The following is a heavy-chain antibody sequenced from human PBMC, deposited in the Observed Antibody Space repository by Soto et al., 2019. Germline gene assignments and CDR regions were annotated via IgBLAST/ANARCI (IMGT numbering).Heavy chain of an antibody. CDR2: VSFDGKVT. CDR1: GFTFNSLS. Sequence: QVQLVESGGGMAQAGTSLRLSCTGSGFTFNSLSLHWVRQGPDKGLEWVAVVSFDGKVTYYADSVKGRFTVSRDISKHTIYLQANSLRPEDTAVYYCAREPYGDSQYFDYWGQGTPVTVSS. CDR3: AREPYGDSQYFDY. J-gene: IGHJ4*02. V-gene: IGHV3-30*04. D-gene: IGHD2-21*02.